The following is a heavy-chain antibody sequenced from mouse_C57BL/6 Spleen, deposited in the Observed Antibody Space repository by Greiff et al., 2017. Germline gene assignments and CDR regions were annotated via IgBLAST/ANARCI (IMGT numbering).Heavy chain of an antibody. CDR3: ARATEEYYFDY. CDR2: IYPGDGDT. Sequence: QVQLQQSGAELVKPGASVKISCKASGYAFSSYWMNWVKQRPGKGLEWIGQIYPGDGDTNYNGKFKGKATLTADKSSSTAYMQLSSLTSEDSAVYFCARATEEYYFDYWGQGTTLTVSS. J-gene: IGHJ2*01. V-gene: IGHV1-80*01. CDR1: GYAFSSYW.